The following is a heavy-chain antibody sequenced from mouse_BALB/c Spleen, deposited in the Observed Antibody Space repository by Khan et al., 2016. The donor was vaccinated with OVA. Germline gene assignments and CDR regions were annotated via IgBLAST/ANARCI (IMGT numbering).Heavy chain of an antibody. D-gene: IGHD1-1*01. J-gene: IGHJ4*01. V-gene: IGHV1S41*01. CDR2: IAPGSGSS. CDR3: ARENYYGRTCDAMDY. CDR1: GYTFTSYW. Sequence: DLVKPGASVKLSCKASGYTFTSYWIHWIKQRPGKGLEWLGRIAPGSGSSSYNEMFKGKATLTLDTSSSTSYIQLSSRSAEGAAVYFCARENYYGRTCDAMDYWGQGTSVTVSS.